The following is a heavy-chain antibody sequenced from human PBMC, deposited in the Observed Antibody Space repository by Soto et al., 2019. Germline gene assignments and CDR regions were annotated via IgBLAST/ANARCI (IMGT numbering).Heavy chain of an antibody. V-gene: IGHV1-2*02. J-gene: IGHJ4*02. CDR2: FNPNSGGT. Sequence: SGAEVKKPGASVKVSCKASGYTFTGYQMHWVRQAPGQGLEWMGWFNPNSGGTNYAQKFQGRVTMTGDTSISTAYMELNRLTSDDTAVYFCARGRTIVSPGNWGQGTLVSVSS. CDR3: ARGRTIVSPGN. D-gene: IGHD2-21*01. CDR1: GYTFTGYQ.